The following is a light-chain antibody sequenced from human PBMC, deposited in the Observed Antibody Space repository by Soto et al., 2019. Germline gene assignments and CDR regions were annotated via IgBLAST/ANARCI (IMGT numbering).Light chain of an antibody. Sequence: SYELTQPPSVSVAPGQTARITCGGNNIGSKSVHWYQQKPGQAPVLVVYDDSDWPSGIPERFSGSNSGNTATLTISRVEAGDEADYYCQVWDSSSDHPVVFGGGTKVTVL. J-gene: IGLJ2*01. CDR2: DDS. CDR3: QVWDSSSDHPVV. CDR1: NIGSKS. V-gene: IGLV3-21*02.